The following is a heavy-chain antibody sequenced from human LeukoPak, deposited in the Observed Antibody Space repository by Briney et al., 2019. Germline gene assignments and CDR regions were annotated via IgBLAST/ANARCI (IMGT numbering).Heavy chain of an antibody. D-gene: IGHD3-3*01. CDR1: GFTFDDYT. V-gene: IGHV3-43*01. CDR3: AKDMGDYDFWSGYSAGDAFDI. J-gene: IGHJ3*02. CDR2: ISWDGGST. Sequence: GGSLRLSCAASGFTFDDYTMHWVRQAPGKSLEWVSLISWDGGSTYYADSVKGRFTISRDDSKNSLYLQMNSLRTEDTALYYCAKDMGDYDFWSGYSAGDAFDIWSQGTMVTVSS.